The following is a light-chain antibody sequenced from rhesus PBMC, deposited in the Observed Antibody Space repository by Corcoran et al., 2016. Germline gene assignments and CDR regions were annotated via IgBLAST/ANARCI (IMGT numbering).Light chain of an antibody. CDR3: QPDYSWPLT. J-gene: IGKJ4*01. Sequence: EIVMTQSPATLSFSQGERATLACRASQSGSSSLAWYQQKPGQAPKRRIYGGSSRATGIPERVRGSGSGTEFTLTISSLEPGDFEVYNCQPDYSWPLTFGGGTKVGVK. CDR1: QSGSSS. V-gene: IGKV3-42*02. CDR2: GGS.